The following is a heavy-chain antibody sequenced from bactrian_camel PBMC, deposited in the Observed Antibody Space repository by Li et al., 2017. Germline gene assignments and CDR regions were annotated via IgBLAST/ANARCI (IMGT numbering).Heavy chain of an antibody. J-gene: IGHJ4*01. CDR3: AAEVRIFPTGDCGDVEQGDYGY. V-gene: IGHV3-3*01. Sequence: HVQLVESGGGSVQNGGSLRLSCAFSDDTYSSYCMGWFRQAPGKAHEGIAGLGVLGEKSYESSVKGRFTISQDNAKNTVYLQMNNLKPEDTAVYYCAAEVRIFPTGDCGDVEQGDYGYWGGGTQVTVS. D-gene: IGHD5*01. CDR2: LGVLGE. CDR1: DDTYSSYC.